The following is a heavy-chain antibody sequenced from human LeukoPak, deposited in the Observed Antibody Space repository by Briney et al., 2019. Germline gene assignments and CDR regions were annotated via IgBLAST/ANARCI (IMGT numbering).Heavy chain of an antibody. CDR1: GFAVSSNY. CDR2: IYRDGSS. D-gene: IGHD3-9*01. Sequence: PGGSLRLSCVASGFAVSSNYMSWVRQAPGEGLEWVSRIYRDGSSYCAESVKGRFTISRDNSKNTLYIQMNSLRAEDTAEYYCARSFYDILIGYYQYFDYWGQGTLVTVSP. J-gene: IGHJ4*02. CDR3: ARSFYDILIGYYQYFDY. V-gene: IGHV3-66*01.